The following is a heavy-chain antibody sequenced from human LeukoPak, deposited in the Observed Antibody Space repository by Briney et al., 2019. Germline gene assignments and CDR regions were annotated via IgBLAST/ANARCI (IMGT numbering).Heavy chain of an antibody. CDR2: INPNSGGT. Sequence: ASVKVSCKASGYTFTGYYMHWVQQAPGQGLEWMGWINPNSGGTNYAQKFQGRVTMTRDTSISTAYMELSRLRSDDTAVYYCARERIAAAATSADYWGQGTLVTVSS. D-gene: IGHD6-13*01. CDR1: GYTFTGYY. CDR3: ARERIAAAATSADY. J-gene: IGHJ4*02. V-gene: IGHV1-2*02.